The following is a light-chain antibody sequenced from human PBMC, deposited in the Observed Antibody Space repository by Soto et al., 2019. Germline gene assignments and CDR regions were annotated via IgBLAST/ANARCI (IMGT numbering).Light chain of an antibody. V-gene: IGKV3-20*01. J-gene: IGKJ1*01. CDR1: ETFCSGC. CDR3: QHYGTTPWT. CDR2: GAS. Sequence: DTVLTQSPATVSLSPGESVTLSCRASETFCSGCLAWYQQKPGQSPRLLIYGASSRATGIPDRFSGSGSGTDFTLTKSRLEPEDFAVYYCQHYGTTPWTFGPGTKVGIK.